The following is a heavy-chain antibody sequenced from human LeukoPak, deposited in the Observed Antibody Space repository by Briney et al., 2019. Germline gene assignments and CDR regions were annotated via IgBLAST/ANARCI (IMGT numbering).Heavy chain of an antibody. J-gene: IGHJ5*02. CDR2: ISHSGST. V-gene: IGHV4-30-2*01. CDR1: GSSISSGGCY. CDR3: ASDLGYCSSTSCRYFDP. D-gene: IGHD2-2*01. Sequence: SETLSLTCTVSGSSISSGGCYWSWIRQPPGKGLEWIGYISHSGSTYYNPSLRSRVTISVDRSKNQFSLKLSSVTAADTAVYYCASDLGYCSSTSCRYFDPWGQGTLVTVSS.